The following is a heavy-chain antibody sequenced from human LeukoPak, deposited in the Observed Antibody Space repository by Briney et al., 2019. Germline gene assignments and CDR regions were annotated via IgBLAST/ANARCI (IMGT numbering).Heavy chain of an antibody. CDR2: FDPEDGET. CDR3: ATYRLEPSGWWAFDY. CDR1: GYTLTELS. Sequence: GASVKVSCKVSGYTLTELSMHWVRQAPGKALEWMGGFDPEDGETIYAQKFQGRVTMTEDTSTDTAYMELSSLRSEDTAVYYCATYRLEPSGWWAFDYWGQGTLVTVSS. V-gene: IGHV1-24*01. D-gene: IGHD6-19*01. J-gene: IGHJ4*02.